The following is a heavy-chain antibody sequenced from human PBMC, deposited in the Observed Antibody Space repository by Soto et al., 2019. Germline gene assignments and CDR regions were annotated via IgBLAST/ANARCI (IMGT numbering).Heavy chain of an antibody. CDR3: ARDRMAMAHPPIYYYYGMDV. CDR2: INPNSGGT. CDR1: GYTFTGYY. V-gene: IGHV1-2*02. J-gene: IGHJ6*02. Sequence: ASVKVSCKASGYTFTGYYMHWVRQAPGQGLEWMGWINPNSGGTNYAQKFQGRVTMTRDTSISTAYMELSRLRSEDTAVYYCARDRMAMAHPPIYYYYGMDVWGQGTTVTVSS. D-gene: IGHD5-18*01.